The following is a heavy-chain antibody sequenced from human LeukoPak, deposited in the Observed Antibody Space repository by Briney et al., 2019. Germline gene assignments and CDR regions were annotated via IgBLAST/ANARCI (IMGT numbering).Heavy chain of an antibody. J-gene: IGHJ2*01. Sequence: SETLSLTCTVSGGSISSNNYYWGWIRQPPGQGLEWIGSIYYSGSTYYSPSLKSRITISVDTSKNQFSLKLTSVTAADTAVYYCAGHPKSLVVVTATPNWYFDLWGRGTLVTVSS. CDR2: IYYSGST. CDR3: AGHPKSLVVVTATPNWYFDL. CDR1: GGSISSNNYY. D-gene: IGHD2-21*02. V-gene: IGHV4-39*01.